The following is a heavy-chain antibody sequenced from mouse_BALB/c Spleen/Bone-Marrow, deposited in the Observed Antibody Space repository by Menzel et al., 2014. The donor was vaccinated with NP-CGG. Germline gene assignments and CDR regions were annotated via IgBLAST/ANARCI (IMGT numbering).Heavy chain of an antibody. D-gene: IGHD1-1*01. J-gene: IGHJ4*01. CDR3: ARYYYRTMDY. V-gene: IGHV14-3*02. CDR1: GFNIKDTY. Sequence: EVKLVESGAELVKPGASVKLSCTASGFNIKDTYMHWVKQRPEQGLEWIGRIDPANGNTKYDPKFQGRATVAADTSSSTAYLQLSSLTSGDTAVYYCARYYYRTMDYWGQGTSVTVSS. CDR2: IDPANGNT.